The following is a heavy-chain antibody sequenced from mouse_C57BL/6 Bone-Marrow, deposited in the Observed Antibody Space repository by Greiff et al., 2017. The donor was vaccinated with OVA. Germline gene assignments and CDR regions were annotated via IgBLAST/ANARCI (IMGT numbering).Heavy chain of an antibody. D-gene: IGHD2-5*01. CDR2: ILTGSGST. CDR1: GYTFTGYW. J-gene: IGHJ3*01. V-gene: IGHV1-9*01. CDR3: APGRDPYYSNWGFAY. Sequence: QVQLQQSGAELMKPGASVKLSCKATGYTFTGYWIEWVKQRPGHGLEWIGEILTGSGSTNYNEKLKGKATFTADTSSNTAYMQLSSRTTEDSAIYYCAPGRDPYYSNWGFAYWGQGTLVTVSA.